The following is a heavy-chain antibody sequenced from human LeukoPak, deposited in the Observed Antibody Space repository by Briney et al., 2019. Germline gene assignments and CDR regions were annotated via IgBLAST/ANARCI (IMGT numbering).Heavy chain of an antibody. CDR3: ARGATFRGTYYMDV. V-gene: IGHV4-59*11. Sequence: SETLPLTCIVSGGPISTHYWSWSRQPPGKGLEWIGYNDYSGGTNYNPSLKSRVTISVDTSKNQFSLKLNSVTAADTAVYYCARGATFRGTYYMDVWGKGTTVTVSS. D-gene: IGHD3-10*01. J-gene: IGHJ6*03. CDR1: GGPISTHY. CDR2: NDYSGGT.